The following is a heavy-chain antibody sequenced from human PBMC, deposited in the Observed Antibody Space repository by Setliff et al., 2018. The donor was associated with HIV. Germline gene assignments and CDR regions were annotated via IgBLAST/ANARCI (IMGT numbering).Heavy chain of an antibody. V-gene: IGHV7-4-1*02. J-gene: IGHJ4*02. CDR1: GYTVTTYG. CDR2: FNTETRNP. Sequence: SVKVSCKASGYTVTTYGISWVRQAPGQGLEWMGWFNTETRNPMYAQAFKGRLVFSLDTSVSTAYLQINSLKAEDTAMYYCARVGSYWSTFDYWGQGALVTVS. CDR3: ARVGSYWSTFDY. D-gene: IGHD1-26*01.